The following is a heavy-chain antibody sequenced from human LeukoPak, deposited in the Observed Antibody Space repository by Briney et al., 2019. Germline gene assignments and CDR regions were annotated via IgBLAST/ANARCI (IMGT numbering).Heavy chain of an antibody. CDR1: GLMFDTYI. CDR3: ARVSARGYDY. Sequence: GGSLRLSCAASGLMFDTYIMTWVRQAPGKGLEWISYINSINAVYYTDSVQGRFNISRDTAKNSLYLQMNSLRVEDTAMYYCARVSARGYDYWGRGTLVTVSS. V-gene: IGHV3-48*01. CDR2: INSINAV. J-gene: IGHJ4*02. D-gene: IGHD5-18*01.